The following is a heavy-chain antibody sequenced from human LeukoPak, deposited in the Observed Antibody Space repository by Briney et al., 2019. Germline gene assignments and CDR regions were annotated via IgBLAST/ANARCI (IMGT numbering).Heavy chain of an antibody. CDR3: ARDQTYYDFWSGYQYYYGMDV. CDR1: GFSFSSYG. J-gene: IGHJ6*02. Sequence: PGGSLRLSCAASGFSFSSYGMHWVRQAPGKGLEWVSVIYSGGSTYYADSVKGRFTISRDNSKNTLYLQMNSLRAEDTAVYYCARDQTYYDFWSGYQYYYGMDVWGQGTTVTVSS. D-gene: IGHD3-3*01. V-gene: IGHV3-53*01. CDR2: IYSGGST.